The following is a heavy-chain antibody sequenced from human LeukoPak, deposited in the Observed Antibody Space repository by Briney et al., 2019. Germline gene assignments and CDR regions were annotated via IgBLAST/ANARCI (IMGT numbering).Heavy chain of an antibody. CDR1: GFTFSTYA. CDR2: IRNDAGGA. J-gene: IGHJ4*02. CDR3: AKAVSGYYTFDA. D-gene: IGHD3-22*01. V-gene: IGHV3-23*01. Sequence: PGGSLRLSCSASGFTFSTYAMTWVRQAPGKGLEWVSSIRNDAGGAFYPQSVKGRFTISRDNSRNILYLQMTGLRVEDTAVYYCAKAVSGYYTFDAWGQGTLVAVSS.